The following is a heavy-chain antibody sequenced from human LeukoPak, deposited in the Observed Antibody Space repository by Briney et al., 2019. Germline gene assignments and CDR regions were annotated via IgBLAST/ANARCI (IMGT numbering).Heavy chain of an antibody. V-gene: IGHV1-18*01. Sequence: ASVKVSCKASGYTFTSYGISWVRQAPGQGLEWMGWISAYNGNTNYAQKLQGRVTMTTDTSTSTAYVELRSLRSDDTAVYYCAIAAAGPNPLGYWGQGTLVTVSS. D-gene: IGHD6-13*01. J-gene: IGHJ4*02. CDR3: AIAAAGPNPLGY. CDR1: GYTFTSYG. CDR2: ISAYNGNT.